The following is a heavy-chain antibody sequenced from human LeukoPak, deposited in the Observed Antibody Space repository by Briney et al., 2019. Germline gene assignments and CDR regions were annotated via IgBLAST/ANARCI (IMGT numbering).Heavy chain of an antibody. J-gene: IGHJ6*02. CDR1: GYTFTSYG. CDR3: ARPLRQDYYYYGMDV. Sequence: SVKVSCKASGYTFTSYGISWVRQAPGQGLEWMGRIIPILGIANYAQKFQGRVTITADKSTSTAYMELSSLRSEDTAVYYCARPLRQDYYYYGMDVWGQGTTVTVSS. CDR2: IIPILGIA. V-gene: IGHV1-69*04.